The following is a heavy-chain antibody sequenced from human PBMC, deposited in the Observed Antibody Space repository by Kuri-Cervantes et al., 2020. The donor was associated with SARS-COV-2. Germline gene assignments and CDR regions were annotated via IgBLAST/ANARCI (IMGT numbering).Heavy chain of an antibody. CDR2: ISNSGATI. V-gene: IGHV3-11*04. D-gene: IGHD3-9*01. J-gene: IGHJ4*02. Sequence: GGSLRLSCAASGFTFSDYYMTWIRQAPGKGLEWVSYISNSGATIFYADSVKGRFTISRDNARNSVYLQMSSLRAEDTAVYYCARDLRLGKSLDYWGQGTLVTVSS. CDR1: GFTFSDYY. CDR3: ARDLRLGKSLDY.